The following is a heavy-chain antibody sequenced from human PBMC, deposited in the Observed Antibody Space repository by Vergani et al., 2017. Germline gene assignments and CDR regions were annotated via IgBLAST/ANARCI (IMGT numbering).Heavy chain of an antibody. J-gene: IGHJ4*02. D-gene: IGHD1-14*01. V-gene: IGHV4-30-4*08. CDR1: GAYVGSGGYY. CDR2: IYYSGST. CDR3: ARVRRYFDY. Sequence: QVQLQESGPGLVKASQTLSLTCSVSGAYVGSGGYYWSWVRQRPGMGLDWIGYIYYSGSTYYNPSLKSRVTISVDTSKNQFSLKLSSVTAADTAVYYCARVRRYFDYWGQGTLVTVSS.